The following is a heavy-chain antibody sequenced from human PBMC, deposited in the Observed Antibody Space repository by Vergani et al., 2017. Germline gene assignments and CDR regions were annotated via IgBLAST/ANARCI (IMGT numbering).Heavy chain of an antibody. CDR1: GITFDNYA. J-gene: IGHJ4*02. CDR2: INGRGGSA. CDR3: AKSGWLQHFGAHYFDS. Sequence: EVQLLESGGDFVQPGVSLRLSCAASGITFDNYAMSLVRQVPEKGLEWVSTINGRGGSAYYVDSVKGRFTISRDNSKNTLFLQMDSLRAEDTAVYYCAKSGWLQHFGAHYFDSWGQGILVTVSS. D-gene: IGHD5-24*01. V-gene: IGHV3-23*01.